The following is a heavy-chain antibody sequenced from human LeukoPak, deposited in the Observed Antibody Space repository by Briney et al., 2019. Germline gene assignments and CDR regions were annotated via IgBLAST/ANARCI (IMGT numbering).Heavy chain of an antibody. CDR1: GGSISSSNW. CDR3: ARDGGIAAAGSYFDY. Sequence: SEILSLTCAVSGGSISSSNWWSWVRQPPGKGLEWIGEIYHSGSTNYNPSLKSRVTISVDKSKNQFSLKLSSVTAADTAVYYCARDGGIAAAGSYFDYWGQGTLVTVSS. D-gene: IGHD6-13*01. V-gene: IGHV4-4*02. CDR2: IYHSGST. J-gene: IGHJ4*02.